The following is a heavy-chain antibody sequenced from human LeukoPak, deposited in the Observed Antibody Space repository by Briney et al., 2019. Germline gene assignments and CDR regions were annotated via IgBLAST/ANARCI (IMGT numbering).Heavy chain of an antibody. J-gene: IGHJ4*02. V-gene: IGHV3-7*01. D-gene: IGHD3-10*02. CDR2: IKPDGSES. CDR3: ARDVRSGLNYFVFADY. Sequence: GGSLRLSCAASGFTFNTYRMSWVRQAPGKGLEWVANIKPDGSESYYADSVKGRFSISRDNTKNSLYLQMNSLRAEDTAVYYCARDVRSGLNYFVFADYWGQGTLVTVSS. CDR1: GFTFNTYR.